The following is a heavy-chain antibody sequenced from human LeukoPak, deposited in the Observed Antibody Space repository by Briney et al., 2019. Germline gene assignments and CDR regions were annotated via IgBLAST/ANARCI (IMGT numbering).Heavy chain of an antibody. D-gene: IGHD4-11*01. Sequence: PSETLSLTCVVSGGSISSRNWWTWVRQPPGKGLEWIGEISHSGSTNYNPSLESRVTVSVDNSKNQFSLKLSSVTAADTAVYYCAKMTPVTSFQLLVLDSWGPGTLVTISS. CDR2: ISHSGST. V-gene: IGHV4-4*02. CDR3: AKMTPVTSFQLLVLDS. J-gene: IGHJ4*02. CDR1: GGSISSRNW.